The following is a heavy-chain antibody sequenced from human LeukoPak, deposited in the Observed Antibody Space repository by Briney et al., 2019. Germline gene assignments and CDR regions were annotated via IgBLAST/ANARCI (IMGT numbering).Heavy chain of an antibody. CDR3: ARGSSNPNYYYYYGMDV. CDR1: GGSISSSNW. Sequence: SETLSLTCAVSGGSISSSNWWSWVRQPPGKGLEWIGEIYHSGSTNYNPSLKSRVTISVDKSENQFSLKLSSVTAADTAVYYCARGSSNPNYYYYYGMDVWGQGTTVTVSS. J-gene: IGHJ6*02. CDR2: IYHSGST. D-gene: IGHD4-11*01. V-gene: IGHV4-4*02.